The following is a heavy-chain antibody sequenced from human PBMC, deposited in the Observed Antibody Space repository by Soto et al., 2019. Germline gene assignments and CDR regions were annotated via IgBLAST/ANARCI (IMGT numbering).Heavy chain of an antibody. CDR3: ARDKRGNWNYVGFDY. D-gene: IGHD1-7*01. Sequence: QVQLVQSGAEVKKPGSSVKVSCKASGGTFSSYAISWVRQAPGQGLEWMGGIIPIFGTANYAQKFQGRVTITADESTSTADMELSSMRSEDTAVYYCARDKRGNWNYVGFDYWGQGTLVTVSS. J-gene: IGHJ4*02. V-gene: IGHV1-69*01. CDR2: IIPIFGTA. CDR1: GGTFSSYA.